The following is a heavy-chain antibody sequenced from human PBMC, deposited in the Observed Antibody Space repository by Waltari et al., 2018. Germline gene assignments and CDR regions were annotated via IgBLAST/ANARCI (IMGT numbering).Heavy chain of an antibody. CDR3: ASKRSGSIFYFDS. D-gene: IGHD3-10*01. Sequence: QVQLVESGGGVVQPGGSLTLSCAASGFTFSNYGMHWVRQAPGKGLEWVAHKGYDGRYQYYADSVKGRFAISRDNSRYILYLQRNSLRPEDTAVYFCASKRSGSIFYFDSWGQGTLVTVSS. CDR1: GFTFSNYG. V-gene: IGHV3-30*02. CDR2: KGYDGRYQ. J-gene: IGHJ4*02.